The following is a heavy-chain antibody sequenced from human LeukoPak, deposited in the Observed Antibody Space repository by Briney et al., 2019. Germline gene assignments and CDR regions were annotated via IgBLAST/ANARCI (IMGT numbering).Heavy chain of an antibody. CDR1: GFTFSSYG. CDR2: ISGGGGST. D-gene: IGHD1-14*01. Sequence: GGSLRLSCAASGFTFSSYGMSWVRQAPGKGLEWVSAISGGGGSTYYADSVKGRFTNSRDNAQNSLYLQMNSLRVEDTAVYYCARDRGNQRGYYYYYMDVWGKGTTVTVSS. V-gene: IGHV3-23*01. CDR3: ARDRGNQRGYYYYYMDV. J-gene: IGHJ6*03.